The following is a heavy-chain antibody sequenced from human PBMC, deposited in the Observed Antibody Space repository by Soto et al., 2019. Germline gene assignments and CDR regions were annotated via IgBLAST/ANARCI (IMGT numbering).Heavy chain of an antibody. CDR3: ARDLYSSGWYPGRTFNWFDP. V-gene: IGHV1-46*01. D-gene: IGHD6-19*01. CDR2: INPSGGST. J-gene: IGHJ5*02. Sequence: GASGKVSWKASGYTFTSYYMHWVRQAPGQGLEWMGIINPSGGSTSYAQKFQGRVTMTRDTSTSTVYMELSSLRSEDTAVYYCARDLYSSGWYPGRTFNWFDPWGQGTLVTVSS. CDR1: GYTFTSYY.